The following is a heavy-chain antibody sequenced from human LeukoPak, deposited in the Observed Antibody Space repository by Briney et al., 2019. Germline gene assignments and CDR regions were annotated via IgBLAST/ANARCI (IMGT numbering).Heavy chain of an antibody. Sequence: GASVKVSCKASGYTFTGYYIHWVRQAPGQGLEWMGRINPNSGDTNYAQKFKGRVTMTRDTYISTDYMDLSRLRFDDTAVYYCARDPVYCYATSCYYNWFDPWDQGTLVTVSS. V-gene: IGHV1-2*06. J-gene: IGHJ5*02. D-gene: IGHD2-2*01. CDR2: INPNSGDT. CDR3: ARDPVYCYATSCYYNWFDP. CDR1: GYTFTGYY.